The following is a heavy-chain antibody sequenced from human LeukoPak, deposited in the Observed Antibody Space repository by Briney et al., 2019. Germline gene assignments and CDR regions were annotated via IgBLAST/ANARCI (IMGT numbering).Heavy chain of an antibody. CDR2: IIPIFGTA. J-gene: IGHJ4*02. CDR3: ARGYDYGDAPPFFDY. Sequence: SVKVSCKASGGTFSSYTISWVRQAPGQGLEWMGRIIPIFGTANYAQKFQGRVTITTDESTSTAYMELSSLRSEDTAVYYCARGYDYGDAPPFFDYWGQGTLVTVSS. CDR1: GGTFSSYT. V-gene: IGHV1-69*05. D-gene: IGHD4-17*01.